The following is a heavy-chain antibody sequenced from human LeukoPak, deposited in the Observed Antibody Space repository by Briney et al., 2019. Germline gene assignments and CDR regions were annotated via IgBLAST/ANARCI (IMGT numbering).Heavy chain of an antibody. Sequence: ASVKVSCEASGYTFTTSDVQWVRQARGQRLEWIGRINANSGGTNYAQKFQGRVTMTRDTSMSTAYMELSRLRSDDTAVYYCARGVGATEYWGQGTLVTVSS. V-gene: IGHV1-2*06. CDR2: INANSGGT. J-gene: IGHJ4*02. D-gene: IGHD1-26*01. CDR1: GYTFTTSD. CDR3: ARGVGATEY.